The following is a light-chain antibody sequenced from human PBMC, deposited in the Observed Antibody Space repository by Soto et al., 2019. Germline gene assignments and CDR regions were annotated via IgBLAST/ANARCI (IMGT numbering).Light chain of an antibody. J-gene: IGLJ3*02. Sequence: QSALTQPASVSGSPGQSITISCTGTSSDVGSYSLVSWYQQHPGKAPKLMIYEGTKRPSGVSNRFSGSKSDNTASLTISGLQAEDEAAYYCCSYAGSRTWVFGGGTKVTVL. CDR3: CSYAGSRTWV. CDR1: SSDVGSYSL. CDR2: EGT. V-gene: IGLV2-23*01.